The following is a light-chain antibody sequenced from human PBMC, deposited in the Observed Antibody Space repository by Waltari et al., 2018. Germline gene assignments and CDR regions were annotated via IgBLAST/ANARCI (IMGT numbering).Light chain of an antibody. J-gene: IGLJ3*02. CDR3: AAWDDSLDGSWV. CDR2: SNN. CDR1: SSNIGRNA. Sequence: QSVLTQPPSASGTPGPMVTISCSGRSSNIGRNAVNCYQHPPGTAPKLLIYSNNKRHSGVPDRFSGSKSGTSASLAISGLLSQDEADYYCAAWDDSLDGSWVFGGGTKLTVL. V-gene: IGLV1-44*01.